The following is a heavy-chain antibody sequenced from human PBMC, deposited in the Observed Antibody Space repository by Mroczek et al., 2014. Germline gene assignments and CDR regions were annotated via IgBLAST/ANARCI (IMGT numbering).Heavy chain of an antibody. CDR1: GFTFSSYG. CDR2: IWYDGSNK. Sequence: VQLVESGGGVVQPGRSLRLSCAASGFTFSSYGMHWVRQAPGKGLEWVAVIWYDGSNKYYADSVKGRFTISRDNSKNTLYLQMNSLRAEDTAVYYCARDYDFWSGSNYYYYYGMDVWGQGTTVTVSS. J-gene: IGHJ6*02. V-gene: IGHV3-33*01. D-gene: IGHD3-3*01. CDR3: ARDYDFWSGSNYYYYYGMDV.